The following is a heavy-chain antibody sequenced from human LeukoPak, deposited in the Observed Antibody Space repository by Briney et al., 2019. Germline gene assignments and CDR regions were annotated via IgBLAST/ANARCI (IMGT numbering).Heavy chain of an antibody. D-gene: IGHD4-17*01. CDR3: AKDLTTVTTLFDY. V-gene: IGHV3-23*01. CDR1: GFTFSSYG. Sequence: GGSLRLSCAASGFTFSSYGVSWVRQAPGKGLEWVSAISGSGGSTYYADSVKGRFTISRDNSKNTLYLQMNSLRAEDTAVYYCAKDLTTVTTLFDYWGQGTLVTVSS. J-gene: IGHJ4*02. CDR2: ISGSGGST.